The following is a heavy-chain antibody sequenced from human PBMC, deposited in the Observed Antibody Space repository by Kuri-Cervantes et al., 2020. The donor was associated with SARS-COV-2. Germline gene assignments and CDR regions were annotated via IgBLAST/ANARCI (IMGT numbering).Heavy chain of an antibody. Sequence: KVSCKGSGYTFTSYWIGWVRQMPGGGLEWMGVIYPGDSDTRYSPSFQGQVTISADKSIFTAYLQWSSLKASDTAMYYCARRDSSGYYYWGQGTLVTVSS. J-gene: IGHJ4*02. D-gene: IGHD3-22*01. V-gene: IGHV5-51*01. CDR3: ARRDSSGYYY. CDR1: GYTFTSYW. CDR2: IYPGDSDT.